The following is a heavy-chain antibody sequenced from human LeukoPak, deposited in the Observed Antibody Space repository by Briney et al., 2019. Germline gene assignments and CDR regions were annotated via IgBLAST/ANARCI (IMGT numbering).Heavy chain of an antibody. V-gene: IGHV1-24*01. CDR1: GYTLTELS. CDR2: FDPEDSET. CDR3: ARGGAPPLYSWAAAVYSWLDP. D-gene: IGHD6-13*01. J-gene: IGHJ5*02. Sequence: GASVKVSCKVSGYTLTELSMHWVRQAPGKGLEWIGGFDPEDSETIYAQKFQGRVTMTEDTSTDTAYMELSRLRSDDTAVYYCARGGAPPLYSWAAAVYSWLDPWGQGALVTVSS.